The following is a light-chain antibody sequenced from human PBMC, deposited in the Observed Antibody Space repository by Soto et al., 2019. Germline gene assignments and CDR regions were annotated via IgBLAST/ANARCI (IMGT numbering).Light chain of an antibody. V-gene: IGLV3-1*01. J-gene: IGLJ2*01. CDR2: QDD. CDR3: QAWDYTTVL. Sequence: SYELTQSPSVSVSPGQTVTITCSGDGLGETYACWYQQKVGQSPVLVIYQDDQRPSGIPERFSGSNSGNTATLTITGTQPMDEANYFCQAWDYTTVLFGGGTQLTVL. CDR1: GLGETY.